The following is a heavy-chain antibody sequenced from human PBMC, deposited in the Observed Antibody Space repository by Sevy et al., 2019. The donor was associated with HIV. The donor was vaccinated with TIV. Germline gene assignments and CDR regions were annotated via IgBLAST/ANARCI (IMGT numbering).Heavy chain of an antibody. J-gene: IGHJ5*02. V-gene: IGHV3-66*02. Sequence: GGSLRLSCAASGSTVSSNYMSWVRQAPGKGLEWVSVIYSGGNTYYADSVRGRFTISRDNSKNTLYLQMNSLRIEDTAVYYCARWGSTMIPSWFDPWGQGTLVTVSS. D-gene: IGHD3-22*01. CDR3: ARWGSTMIPSWFDP. CDR1: GSTVSSNY. CDR2: IYSGGNT.